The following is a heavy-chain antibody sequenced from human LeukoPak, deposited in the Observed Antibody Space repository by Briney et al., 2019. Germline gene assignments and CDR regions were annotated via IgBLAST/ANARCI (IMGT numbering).Heavy chain of an antibody. J-gene: IGHJ4*02. D-gene: IGHD5-18*01. CDR2: ISGSGGST. V-gene: IGHV3-23*01. Sequence: GGSLKLSCAASGFTFSSYATSWVRQAPGKGLEWVSAISGSGGSTYYADSVKGRFTISRDNSKNTLYLQMNSLRAEDTAVYYCAKDRETRGYSYEYYFDYWGQGTLVTVSS. CDR3: AKDRETRGYSYEYYFDY. CDR1: GFTFSSYA.